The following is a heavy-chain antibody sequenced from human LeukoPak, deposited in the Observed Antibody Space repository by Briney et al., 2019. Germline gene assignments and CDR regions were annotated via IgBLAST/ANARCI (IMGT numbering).Heavy chain of an antibody. CDR2: ICTSGST. V-gene: IGHV4-61*02. J-gene: IGHJ4*02. CDR3: ASRHLGYCSSTSCPPGYFDY. CDR1: GGYISSGSYY. Sequence: SETLSLTCTVSGGYISSGSYYWRWIRQPAGKGLEWIGRICTSGSTNYNPSLKSRVTISVDTSKNQFSLKLSSVTAADTAVYYCASRHLGYCSSTSCPPGYFDYWGQGTLVTVSS. D-gene: IGHD2-2*01.